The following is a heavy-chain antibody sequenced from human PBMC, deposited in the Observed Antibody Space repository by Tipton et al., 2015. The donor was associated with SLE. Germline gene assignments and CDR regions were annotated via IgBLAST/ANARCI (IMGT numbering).Heavy chain of an antibody. CDR2: INQNGDET. J-gene: IGHJ4*02. Sequence: SLRLSCAASGFNFRGYWMTWARQAPGKGPEWLADINQNGDETRYVDSVRGRFTVSRDNAKDTLYLQMNSLRAGDTAVYFCAKDALYASGWSDYWGQGTLVTVSS. D-gene: IGHD6-19*01. V-gene: IGHV3-7*01. CDR3: AKDALYASGWSDY. CDR1: GFNFRGYW.